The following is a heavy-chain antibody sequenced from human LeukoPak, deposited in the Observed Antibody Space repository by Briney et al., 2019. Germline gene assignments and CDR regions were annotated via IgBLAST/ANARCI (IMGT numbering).Heavy chain of an antibody. V-gene: IGHV4-59*08. CDR1: GGSISSYY. J-gene: IGHJ5*02. CDR3: ARHVGAYYDFWSGYNWFDP. D-gene: IGHD3-3*01. CDR2: IYYSGST. Sequence: SSETLSLTCTVSGGSISSYYWSWIRQPPGKGLEWIGYIYYSGSTNYNPSLKSRVTISVDTSKNQFSLKLSSVTAADTAVYYCARHVGAYYDFWSGYNWFDPWGQGTLVTASS.